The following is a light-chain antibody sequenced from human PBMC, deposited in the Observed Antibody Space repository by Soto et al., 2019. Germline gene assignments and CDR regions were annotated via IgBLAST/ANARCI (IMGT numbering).Light chain of an antibody. CDR1: QSIGSSY. J-gene: IGKJ5*01. V-gene: IGKV3-20*01. CDR3: QQYSSSPIT. Sequence: EVVLTQSPGTLSLSPGARATLSCRASQSIGSSYLAWYQQKPGQAPRLLIYGASSRATGIPDRFSGGGSGTDFSLTISRLDPEDFAVYYCQQYSSSPITFGQGTRLEIK. CDR2: GAS.